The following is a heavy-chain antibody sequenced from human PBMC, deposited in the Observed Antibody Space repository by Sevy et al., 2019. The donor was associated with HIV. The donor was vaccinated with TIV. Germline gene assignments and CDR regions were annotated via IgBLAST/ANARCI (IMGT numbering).Heavy chain of an antibody. CDR1: GFTFSSYD. D-gene: IGHD5-12*01. J-gene: IGHJ6*02. V-gene: IGHV3-30-3*01. CDR3: ASEIDVDVGATHDWYDYYYGMDV. Sequence: GRSLRLSCEASGFTFSSYDMHWVRQAPGKGLEWVALVSFDGARNYYADSVKGRFTISRDDSENTLYLQMNRLRHEDTAVYYCASEIDVDVGATHDWYDYYYGMDVWGRGTTVTVSS. CDR2: VSFDGARN.